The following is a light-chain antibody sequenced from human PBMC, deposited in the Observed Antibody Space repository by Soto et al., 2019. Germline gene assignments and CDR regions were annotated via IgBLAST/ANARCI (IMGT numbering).Light chain of an antibody. CDR1: QSVSSSY. J-gene: IGKJ1*01. CDR2: GAS. Sequence: EIVLTQSPVTLSLSSGERATLSCRASQSVSSSYLAWYQQKPGQAPRLLIYGASSRATGIPDRFSGSGSGTDFILTISRLESEDFAMYYCQQDGSSPGTFGQGTKVEIK. CDR3: QQDGSSPGT. V-gene: IGKV3-20*01.